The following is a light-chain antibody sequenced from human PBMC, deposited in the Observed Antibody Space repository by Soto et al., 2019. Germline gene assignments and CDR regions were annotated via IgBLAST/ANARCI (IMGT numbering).Light chain of an antibody. V-gene: IGKV4-1*01. CDR1: QSVLFSSNNKNY. Sequence: DIVMAQSPDSLAVSLGERATINCKSSQSVLFSSNNKNYLTWYQQKPGQPPKLLIYWASTRESGVPDRFSGSGSGTDFTLPISSLQAEDVAVYYCQQYCSTPPTFGQGTRVEIK. J-gene: IGKJ1*01. CDR3: QQYCSTPPT. CDR2: WAS.